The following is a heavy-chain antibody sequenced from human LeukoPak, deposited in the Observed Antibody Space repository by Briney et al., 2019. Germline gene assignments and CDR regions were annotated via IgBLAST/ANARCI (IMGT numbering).Heavy chain of an antibody. V-gene: IGHV4-59*01. D-gene: IGHD3-3*01. CDR2: IYHSGST. CDR1: GGSIRSYY. J-gene: IGHJ4*02. CDR3: ARSRVWSDYWGYFDY. Sequence: SETLSLTCTVSGGSIRSYYWSWVRQPPGKGLEWIGYIYHSGSTNYNPSLKSRVNLSVDMAKNQISLKMSSVTAADTAVYYCARSRVWSDYWGYFDYWGQGILVTVSS.